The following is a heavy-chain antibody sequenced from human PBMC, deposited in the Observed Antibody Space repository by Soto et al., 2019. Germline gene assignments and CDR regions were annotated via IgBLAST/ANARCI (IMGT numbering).Heavy chain of an antibody. CDR2: IYYSGST. D-gene: IGHD5-12*01. J-gene: IGHJ6*02. V-gene: IGHV4-30-4*01. CDR3: ARGGAYYYYGMDV. Sequence: SETLSLTCTVSGGSISSGDYYWSWIRQTPGKGLEWIGYIYYSGSTYYNPSLKSRVTISVDTSKNQFSLRLSSVTAADTAVYYCARGGAYYYYGMDVWGQGTTVTVSS. CDR1: GGSISSGDYY.